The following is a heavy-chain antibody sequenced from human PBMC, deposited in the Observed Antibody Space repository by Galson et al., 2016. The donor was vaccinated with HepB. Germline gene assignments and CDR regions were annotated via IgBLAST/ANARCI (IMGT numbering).Heavy chain of an antibody. J-gene: IGHJ4*02. V-gene: IGHV3-30*18. Sequence: SLRLSCAGSGFLFRSYGMHWVRQAPGKGLEWVAADSMDGGRKFYSDSVKGRFTISRDNSNNMLFLQMDSLRPDDTAVYYCAKRHEYCPPVGCSVDYWGQGTLVSVSS. D-gene: IGHD2/OR15-2a*01. CDR2: DSMDGGRK. CDR3: AKRHEYCPPVGCSVDY. CDR1: GFLFRSYG.